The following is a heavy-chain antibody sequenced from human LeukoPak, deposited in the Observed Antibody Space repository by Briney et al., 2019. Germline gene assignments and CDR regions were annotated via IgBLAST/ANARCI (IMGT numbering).Heavy chain of an antibody. Sequence: PSETLSPTCAVSGYSISSGYYWGWIRQPPGKGLEWIGSIFHSGSTFYNPSLKSRVAISVDTSKNQFSLKLNSVTAADTAMYYCARQDIVLMVYAPGGFDPWGQGALVTVSS. V-gene: IGHV4-38-2*01. CDR3: ARQDIVLMVYAPGGFDP. CDR2: IFHSGST. D-gene: IGHD2-8*01. CDR1: GYSISSGYY. J-gene: IGHJ5*02.